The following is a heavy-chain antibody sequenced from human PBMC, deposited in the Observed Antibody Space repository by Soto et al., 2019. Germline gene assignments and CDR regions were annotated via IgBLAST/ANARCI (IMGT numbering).Heavy chain of an antibody. V-gene: IGHV1-3*01. Sequence: ASVKVSCKASGYTFTSYAMHWVRQAPGQRLEWMGWINAGNGNTKYSQKFQGRVTITRDTSASTAYMELSNLRSEDTAVYYCARGPVVPDGPGDYWGQANLVTVSS. CDR3: ARGPVVPDGPGDY. CDR1: GYTFTSYA. J-gene: IGHJ4*02. CDR2: INAGNGNT.